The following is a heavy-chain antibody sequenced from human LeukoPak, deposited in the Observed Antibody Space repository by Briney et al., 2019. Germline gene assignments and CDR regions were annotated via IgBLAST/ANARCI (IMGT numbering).Heavy chain of an antibody. Sequence: QAGGSLRLSCAASGFTFSSYAMSWVRQASGKGLEWVSAISGSGGSTYYADSVKGRFTISRDNSKNTLYLQMNSLRAEDTAVYYCAKKAEYSSSSFDYWGQGTLVTVSS. J-gene: IGHJ4*02. V-gene: IGHV3-23*01. CDR2: ISGSGGST. CDR1: GFTFSSYA. CDR3: AKKAEYSSSSFDY. D-gene: IGHD6-6*01.